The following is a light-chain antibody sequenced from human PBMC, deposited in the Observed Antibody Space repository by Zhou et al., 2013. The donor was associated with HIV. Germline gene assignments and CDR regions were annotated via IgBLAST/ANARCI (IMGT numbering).Light chain of an antibody. Sequence: EIVLKQSPATLSVSPGGRATLSCRASENVGNSLAWYQQKPGQAPRLLIYDISNRATGIPDRFSGSGSGTDFTLTISRLEPEDFAVYFCQQYGSSPWTFGQGTKVEIK. V-gene: IGKV3-20*01. CDR3: QQYGSSPWT. CDR1: ENVGNS. J-gene: IGKJ1*01. CDR2: DIS.